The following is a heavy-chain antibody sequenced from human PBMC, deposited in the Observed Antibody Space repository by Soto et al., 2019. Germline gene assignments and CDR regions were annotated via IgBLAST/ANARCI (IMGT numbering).Heavy chain of an antibody. CDR2: IWYDGSHK. Sequence: QVQLVESGGGVVQPGRSLRLSCVASGFTFRSFGMHWVRQAPGKGLEWVAVIWYDGSHKYYADSVKGRFTISRDNSKNTLYLQMNSLRAEDTAVYYCARTSTDYDFWSGYPYYYYYGMDVWGQGTTVTVSS. V-gene: IGHV3-33*01. J-gene: IGHJ6*02. D-gene: IGHD3-3*01. CDR1: GFTFRSFG. CDR3: ARTSTDYDFWSGYPYYYYYGMDV.